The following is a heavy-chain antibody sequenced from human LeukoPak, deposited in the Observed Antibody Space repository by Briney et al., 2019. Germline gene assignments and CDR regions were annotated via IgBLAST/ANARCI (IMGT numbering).Heavy chain of an antibody. CDR3: ARGPGRGNFDY. Sequence: GGSRRLSRAASGFTFNNFAMSWVRQPPGKGLEGVSAISGSGGSTYYPDSVKGRFTISRDNSKNTLYLQMNSPRAEDTAVYYCARGPGRGNFDYWGQGTLVTVSS. CDR1: GFTFNNFA. V-gene: IGHV3-23*01. CDR2: ISGSGGST. D-gene: IGHD3-10*01. J-gene: IGHJ4*02.